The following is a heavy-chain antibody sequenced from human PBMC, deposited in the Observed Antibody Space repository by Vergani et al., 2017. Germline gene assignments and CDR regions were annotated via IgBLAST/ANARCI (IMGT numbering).Heavy chain of an antibody. CDR3: ARDRPLPAVGTYGMDV. Sequence: QLQLQESGPGLVKPSETLSLTCTVSGGSISSSSYYWGWIRQPPGKGLEWIGSIYYSGSTYYNPSLKSRVTISVDTSKNQFSLKLSSVTAADTAVYYCARDRPLPAVGTYGMDVWGQGTTVTVSS. CDR1: GGSISSSSYY. D-gene: IGHD2-2*01. CDR2: IYYSGST. V-gene: IGHV4-39*07. J-gene: IGHJ6*02.